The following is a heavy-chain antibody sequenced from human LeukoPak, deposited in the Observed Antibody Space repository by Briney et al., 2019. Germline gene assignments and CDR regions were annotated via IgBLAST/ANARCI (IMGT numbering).Heavy chain of an antibody. CDR3: AREKYCTPTDCLHGRFYFNN. V-gene: IGHV3-66*03. D-gene: IGHD2-8*01. CDR1: GLTGSHNY. Sequence: GGSLRLSCAASGLTGSHNYVSWVRQAPGKGLEWVSAIHTSGDTCYADSVKGRFTISRDNSKNTLFLQMNTLRAEDTAMYYCAREKYCTPTDCLHGRFYFNNWGQGTLVTVST. CDR2: IHTSGDT. J-gene: IGHJ4*02.